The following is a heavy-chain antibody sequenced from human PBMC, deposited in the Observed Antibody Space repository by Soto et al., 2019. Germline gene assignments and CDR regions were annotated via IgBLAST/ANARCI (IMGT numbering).Heavy chain of an antibody. CDR2: IYYSGST. CDR1: GGSISSYY. V-gene: IGHV4-59*01. J-gene: IGHJ4*02. Sequence: SETLSLTCTVSGGSISSYYWSWIRQPPGKGLEWIGYIYYSGSTNYNPSLKSRVTISVDTSKNQFSLKLSSVTAADTAVYYCARDMDTAMFDWGQGTLVTVSS. CDR3: ARDMDTAMFD. D-gene: IGHD5-18*01.